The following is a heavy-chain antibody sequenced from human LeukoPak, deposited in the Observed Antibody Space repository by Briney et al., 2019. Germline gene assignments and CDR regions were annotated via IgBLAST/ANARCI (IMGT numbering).Heavy chain of an antibody. CDR1: GFTFSSFG. V-gene: IGHV3-30*18. Sequence: PGRSLRLSCVASGFTFSSFGMHWVRQAPGKGLEWVAVILYDGSQKHYADVVKGRFIISRDNSKNTLYLQVNSLKPEDTAVYYCAKDHYEVIVAGAFDYWGQGTLVTVSS. CDR3: AKDHYEVIVAGAFDY. D-gene: IGHD3-22*01. CDR2: ILYDGSQK. J-gene: IGHJ4*02.